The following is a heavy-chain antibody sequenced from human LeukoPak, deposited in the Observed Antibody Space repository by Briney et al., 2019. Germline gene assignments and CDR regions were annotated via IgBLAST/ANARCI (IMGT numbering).Heavy chain of an antibody. J-gene: IGHJ4*02. V-gene: IGHV4-34*01. CDR2: INHSGST. CDR1: GGSFSGYY. D-gene: IGHD6-13*01. CDR3: ARRGYSSSWRGSYYFDY. Sequence: PSETLSLTCAVYGGSFSGYYWSWIRQPPGKGLEWIGEINHSGSTNYNPSLKSRVTISVDTSKNQFSLKLSSVTAADTAVYYCARRGYSSSWRGSYYFDYWGQGTLVTVSS.